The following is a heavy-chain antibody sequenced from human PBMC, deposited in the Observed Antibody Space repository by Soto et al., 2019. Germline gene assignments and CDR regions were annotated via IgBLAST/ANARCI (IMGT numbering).Heavy chain of an antibody. CDR3: AREGPRERPFGF. CDR2: IFHTGTT. D-gene: IGHD1-1*01. J-gene: IGHJ4*02. V-gene: IGHV4-38-2*02. Sequence: SETLSLTCAVSGASIIGIYHWAWIRQPPGRSLEWIASIFHTGTTYYTPSLKSRVTISVDTSKNQFSRRLSSVTDAASAVYYCAREGPRERPFGFWGQGTLVTVSS. CDR1: GASIIGIYH.